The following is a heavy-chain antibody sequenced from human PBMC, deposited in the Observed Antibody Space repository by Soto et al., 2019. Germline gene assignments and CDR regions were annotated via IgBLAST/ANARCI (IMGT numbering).Heavy chain of an antibody. V-gene: IGHV5-51*01. CDR3: ASSFILSSGCYGRDY. CDR1: GYSFISYW. CDR2: IYPGDSDT. D-gene: IGHD6-19*01. J-gene: IGHJ4*02. Sequence: GELLKISCKGSGYSFISYWIGWVRQMTGKGLEWMEIIYPGDSDTRYSPSFQGQVTISADKSISTAYLQWSSLKASDTAMYYCASSFILSSGCYGRDYWGQGTLVTVTS.